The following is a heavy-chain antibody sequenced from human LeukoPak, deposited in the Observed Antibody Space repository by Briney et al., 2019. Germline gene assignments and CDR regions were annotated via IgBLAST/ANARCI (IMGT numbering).Heavy chain of an antibody. CDR1: GGTFSSYA. Sequence: GSSVKVSCKASGGTFSSYAISWVRQAPGQGLEWMGGIIPIFGTANYAQKFQGRVTITADESTSTAYMELSSLRSEDTAVYYCARDPLVVVPAAQDIVATEVDYWGQGIRVTVSS. J-gene: IGHJ4*02. CDR2: IIPIFGTA. CDR3: ARDPLVVVPAAQDIVATEVDY. D-gene: IGHD2-2*01. V-gene: IGHV1-69*01.